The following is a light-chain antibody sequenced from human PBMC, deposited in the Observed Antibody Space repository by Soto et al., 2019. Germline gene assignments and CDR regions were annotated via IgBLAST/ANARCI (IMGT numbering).Light chain of an antibody. V-gene: IGKV3-11*01. CDR3: QQRSHLFT. Sequence: EIVLTQSPATLSLSPGERATLSCRASQSVSSYLAWYQQKPGQAPRLLIYDASSRATGIPARFSGSGSGTHFTLTISSLEPEDFAVYYCQQRSHLFTFGPGTKVDIK. J-gene: IGKJ3*01. CDR1: QSVSSY. CDR2: DAS.